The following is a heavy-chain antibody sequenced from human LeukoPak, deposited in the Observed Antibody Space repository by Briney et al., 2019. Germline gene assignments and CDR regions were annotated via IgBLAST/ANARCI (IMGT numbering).Heavy chain of an antibody. CDR1: GGTFSSYA. Sequence: ASVKVSCKAFGGTFSSYAISWVRQAPGQGLEWMGGIIPIFGTANYAQKFQGRVTITADESTSTAYMELSSLRSEDTAVYYCARGSSGYYTWFDSWGQGTLVTVSS. D-gene: IGHD3-22*01. J-gene: IGHJ5*01. V-gene: IGHV1-69*13. CDR2: IIPIFGTA. CDR3: ARGSSGYYTWFDS.